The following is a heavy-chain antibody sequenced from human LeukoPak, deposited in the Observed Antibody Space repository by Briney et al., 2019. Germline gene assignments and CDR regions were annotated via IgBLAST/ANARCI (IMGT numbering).Heavy chain of an antibody. CDR2: ISYDGSNK. D-gene: IGHD6-19*01. Sequence: GGSLRLSCVSSGFTFSSYAMHWVRQAPGKGLEWVAVISYDGSNKYYADSVKGRFTISRDNSKNTLYLQMNSLRAENTAVYYCARDCGIAVAGRKTRGAFDIWGQGTMVSVSA. CDR3: ARDCGIAVAGRKTRGAFDI. CDR1: GFTFSSYA. J-gene: IGHJ3*02. V-gene: IGHV3-30-3*01.